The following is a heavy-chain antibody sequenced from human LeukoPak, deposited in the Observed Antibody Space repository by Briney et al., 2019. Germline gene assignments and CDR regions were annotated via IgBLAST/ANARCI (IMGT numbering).Heavy chain of an antibody. CDR3: ARDRPYYSSGAFDI. J-gene: IGHJ3*02. Sequence: GGTLRLSCAASGFTFSSYGMSWVRQAPGKGLVWVSRINSDGSSTSYADSVKGRFTISRDNAKNTLYLQMNSLRAEDTAVYYCARDRPYYSSGAFDIWGQGTMVTVSS. CDR2: INSDGSST. D-gene: IGHD6-19*01. CDR1: GFTFSSYG. V-gene: IGHV3-74*01.